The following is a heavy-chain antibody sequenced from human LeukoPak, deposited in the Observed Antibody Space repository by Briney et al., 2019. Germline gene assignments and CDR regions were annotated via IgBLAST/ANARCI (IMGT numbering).Heavy chain of an antibody. CDR2: IKQDGSEI. Sequence: ETLSLTCAVSGYSISRDYYWGWIRQPPGKGLEWVANIKQDGSEIYYVDSVKGRFTISRDNAKNSLYLQMNSLRAEDTAVYYCARDFEDTAIPHYFDYWSQGTLVTVSS. J-gene: IGHJ4*02. CDR1: GYSISRDY. V-gene: IGHV3-7*01. D-gene: IGHD5-18*01. CDR3: ARDFEDTAIPHYFDY.